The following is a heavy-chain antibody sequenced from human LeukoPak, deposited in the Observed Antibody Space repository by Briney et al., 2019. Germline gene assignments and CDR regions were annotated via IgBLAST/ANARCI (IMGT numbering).Heavy chain of an antibody. V-gene: IGHV4-59*01. CDR3: ARSVNYDFAPSIDY. Sequence: SETLSLTCTVSGGSISSYYWSWIRQPPGRGLEWIGYIYYGGSTNYNPSLKSRVTISVDTSKNQFSLKLSSVTAADTAVYYCARSVNYDFAPSIDYWGQGTLVTVSS. CDR2: IYYGGST. D-gene: IGHD3-3*01. J-gene: IGHJ4*02. CDR1: GGSISSYY.